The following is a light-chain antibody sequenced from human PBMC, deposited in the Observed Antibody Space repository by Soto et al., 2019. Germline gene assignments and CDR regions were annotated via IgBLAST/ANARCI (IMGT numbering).Light chain of an antibody. CDR2: EVT. Sequence: QSALTQPPSASGFPGQSVTISCTGTSSDVGYYDYVSWYQQHPGKAPKLVIYEVTKRPSGVPDRVSASKSGNTASLTVSGLRAEDEADYYCGTRDSSRTGYVFGTGTKLTVL. CDR3: GTRDSSRTGYV. V-gene: IGLV2-8*01. CDR1: SSDVGYYDY. J-gene: IGLJ1*01.